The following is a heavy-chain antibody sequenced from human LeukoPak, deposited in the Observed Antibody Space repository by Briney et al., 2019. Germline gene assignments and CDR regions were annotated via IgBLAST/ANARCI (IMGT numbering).Heavy chain of an antibody. CDR2: IWYDGSNK. J-gene: IGHJ5*02. CDR3: ARDRWSSGWYANWFDP. Sequence: PGGSLRLSCAASGFTFSSHSMSWVRQAPGKGLEWVAVIWYDGSNKYYADSVKGRFTISRDNSKNTLYLQMNSLRAEDTAVYYCARDRWSSGWYANWFDPWGQGTLVTVSS. D-gene: IGHD6-19*01. V-gene: IGHV3-33*08. CDR1: GFTFSSHS.